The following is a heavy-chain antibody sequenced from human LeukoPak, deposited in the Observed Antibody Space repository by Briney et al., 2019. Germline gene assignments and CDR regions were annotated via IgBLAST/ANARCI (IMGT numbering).Heavy chain of an antibody. CDR3: AKDMAARRSLTPNFDY. V-gene: IGHV3-30*18. CDR1: GFTFSTYA. J-gene: IGHJ4*02. D-gene: IGHD1-1*01. CDR2: ISYDGSSK. Sequence: GGSLRLSCSASGFTFSTYAIHWVRQAPGKGLEWVAVISYDGSSKHYADSVSGQFFISRDTPMNTVHLQLNNLSSEDTAVYYCAKDMAARRSLTPNFDYWGQGALVTVSS.